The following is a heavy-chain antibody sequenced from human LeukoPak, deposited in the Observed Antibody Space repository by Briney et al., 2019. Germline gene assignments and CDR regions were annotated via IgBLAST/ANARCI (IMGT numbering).Heavy chain of an antibody. Sequence: PGGSLRLSCAASGFTFSSYSMNWVRQAPGKGLEWVSSISSSSSYIYYADSVKGRFTISRDNAKNSLYLQMNSLRAEDTAVYYCAREGYYASGSYYPNWFDPWGQGTLVTVSS. D-gene: IGHD3-10*01. CDR1: GFTFSSYS. CDR2: ISSSSSYI. J-gene: IGHJ5*02. CDR3: AREGYYASGSYYPNWFDP. V-gene: IGHV3-21*01.